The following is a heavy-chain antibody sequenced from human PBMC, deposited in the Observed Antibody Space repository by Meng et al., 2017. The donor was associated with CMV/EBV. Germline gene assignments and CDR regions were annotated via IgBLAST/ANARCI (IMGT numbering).Heavy chain of an antibody. Sequence: HVQVVQSAAGVKKPGSSVKVSCKTSGGTFRTFAISWVRQAPGAGLEWMGGIITVFEIATYAERFQDRVTITADDSTPTAYMELSSLRADDTALYFCARGGDSWYSDYWGQGTLVTVSS. V-gene: IGHV1-69*12. J-gene: IGHJ4*02. CDR1: GGTFRTFA. CDR3: ARGGDSWYSDY. CDR2: IITVFEIA. D-gene: IGHD1-26*01.